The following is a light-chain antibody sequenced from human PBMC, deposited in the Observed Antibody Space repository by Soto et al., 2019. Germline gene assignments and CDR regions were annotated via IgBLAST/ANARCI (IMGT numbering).Light chain of an antibody. CDR3: QQRSSWPPT. CDR1: QTVSSSY. J-gene: IGKJ5*01. CDR2: GAS. V-gene: IGKV3D-20*02. Sequence: EIVLTQSPGTLSLSPGERATLSCRASQTVSSSYLAWYQQKPDQAPRLLISGASSRATGIPDRFSGSGSGTDFTLTISSLEPEDFAVYYCQQRSSWPPTFGQGTRLEIK.